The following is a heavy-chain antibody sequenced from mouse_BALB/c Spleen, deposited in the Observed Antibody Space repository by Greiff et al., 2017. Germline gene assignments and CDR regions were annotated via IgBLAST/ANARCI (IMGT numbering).Heavy chain of an antibody. CDR2: IWAGGST. J-gene: IGHJ4*01. CDR1: GFSLTSYG. CDR3: AREDRRGYAMDY. Sequence: VKLEESGPGLVAPSQSLSITCTVSGFSLTSYGVHWVRQPPGKGLEWLGVIWAGGSTNYNSALMSRLSISKDNSKSQVFLKMNSLQTDDTAMYYCAREDRRGYAMDYWGQGTSVTVSS. V-gene: IGHV2-9*02.